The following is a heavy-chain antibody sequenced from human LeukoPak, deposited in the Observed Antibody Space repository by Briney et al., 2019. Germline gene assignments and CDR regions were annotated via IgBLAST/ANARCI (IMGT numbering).Heavy chain of an antibody. J-gene: IGHJ4*02. D-gene: IGHD3-22*01. V-gene: IGHV1-18*01. CDR2: ISAYNGNT. CDR3: ARDEESSYYSDSSRYYHY. CDR1: GYTFTSYG. Sequence: ASVKVSCKASGYTFTSYGISWVRQAPGQGLEWMGWISAYNGNTNYAQKLQGRVTMTTDTSTSTAYMELRSLRSDDTAVYYCARDEESSYYSDSSRYYHYWGQGTLVTVSS.